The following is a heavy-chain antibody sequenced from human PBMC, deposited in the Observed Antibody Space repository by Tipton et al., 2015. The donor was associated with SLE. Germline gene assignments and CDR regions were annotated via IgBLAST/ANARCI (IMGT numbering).Heavy chain of an antibody. CDR2: IYTSGST. J-gene: IGHJ4*02. Sequence: LRLSCTVSGGSISSGSYYWSWIRQPAGKGLEWIGYIYTSGSTNYNPSLKSRVTISVDTSKNQFSLKLSSVTAADTAVYYCARVLDYVFDYWGQGTLVTVSS. CDR3: ARVLDYVFDY. V-gene: IGHV4-61*09. D-gene: IGHD3-16*01. CDR1: GGSISSGSYY.